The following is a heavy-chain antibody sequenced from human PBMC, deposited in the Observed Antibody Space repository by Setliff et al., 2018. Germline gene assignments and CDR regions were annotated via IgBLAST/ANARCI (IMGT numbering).Heavy chain of an antibody. V-gene: IGHV1-18*01. CDR2: INPSGGLT. D-gene: IGHD2-21*02. CDR1: GYTFTNFG. CDR3: ARAYCGGDCYNRQLEYFQH. Sequence: ASVKVSCKTSGYTFTNFGISWVRQAPGQGLEWLGSINPSGGLTKYAQKFQGRVTMTTDTSTRTAYMELRSLRPDDTAVYYCARAYCGGDCYNRQLEYFQHWGQGTLVTVS. J-gene: IGHJ1*01.